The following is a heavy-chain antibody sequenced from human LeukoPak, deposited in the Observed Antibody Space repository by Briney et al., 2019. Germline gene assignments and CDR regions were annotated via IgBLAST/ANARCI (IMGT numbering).Heavy chain of an antibody. CDR2: ILYTGTT. J-gene: IGHJ4*02. Sequence: PSETLSLTCTVSGGSISSKNYYWGWIRQPPGKGLEWIGSILYTGTTYYNPSLKSRVTISVDTSKNQFSLKMNSVTAADTAVYYCARPSRSGWYVGVGFDYWGQGTLVTVSS. D-gene: IGHD6-19*01. CDR3: ARPSRSGWYVGVGFDY. CDR1: GGSISSKNYY. V-gene: IGHV4-39*01.